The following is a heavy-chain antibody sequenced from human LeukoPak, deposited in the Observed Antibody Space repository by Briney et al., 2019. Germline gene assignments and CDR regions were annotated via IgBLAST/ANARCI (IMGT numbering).Heavy chain of an antibody. D-gene: IGHD3-22*01. V-gene: IGHV1-46*01. CDR1: GYTFTSYY. CDR3: ARDCLTYYYDSSGYRFDY. Sequence: GASVKVSCKASGYTFTSYYMHWVRQAPGQGLEWMGIINPSGGSTSYAQKFQGRVTMTRDTSTSTVYMELSSLRSEDTAVYYCARDCLTYYYDSSGYRFDYWGQGTLVTVSS. CDR2: INPSGGST. J-gene: IGHJ4*02.